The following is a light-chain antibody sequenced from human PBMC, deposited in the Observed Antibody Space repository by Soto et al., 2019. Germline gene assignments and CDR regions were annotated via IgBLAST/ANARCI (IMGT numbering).Light chain of an antibody. CDR3: QQYSDSPLT. J-gene: IGKJ4*01. CDR1: QSLLCTSNNKYC. Sequence: DIVMTQSPDSLAVSLGERATINCKSSQSLLCTSNNKYCLSWFQQKPGQPPKLLIYRASTRESGVPDRFSGSGSGTDFTLTISSLQAEDVAVYYCQQYSDSPLTFGGGTKVE. V-gene: IGKV4-1*01. CDR2: RAS.